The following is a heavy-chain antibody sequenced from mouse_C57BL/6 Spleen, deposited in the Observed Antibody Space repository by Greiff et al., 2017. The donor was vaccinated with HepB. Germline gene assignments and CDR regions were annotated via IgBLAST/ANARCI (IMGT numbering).Heavy chain of an antibody. CDR1: GYAFSSSW. CDR2: IYPGDGDT. V-gene: IGHV1-82*01. J-gene: IGHJ4*01. Sequence: QVQLQQSGPELVKPGASVKISCKASGYAFSSSWMNWVKQRPGKGLEWIGRIYPGDGDTNYNGKFKGKATLTADKSSSTAYMQLSSLTSEDSAVYFCARSLDYYAMDYWGQGTSVTVSS. CDR3: ARSLDYYAMDY.